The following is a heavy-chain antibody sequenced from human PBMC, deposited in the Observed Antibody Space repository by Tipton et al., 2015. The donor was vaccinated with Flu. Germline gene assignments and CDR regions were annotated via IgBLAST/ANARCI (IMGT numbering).Heavy chain of an antibody. Sequence: SLRLSCAASGFTISSYWMHWVRQAPGKGLVWVSRIIGDGSSTNYADSVKGRFTISRDNSKSTLYLQMNSLKPEDTAVYYCAKQVGAAVHFDHWGQGTLVTVSS. CDR1: GFTISSYW. CDR2: IIGDGSST. D-gene: IGHD1-26*01. V-gene: IGHV3-74*01. J-gene: IGHJ4*02. CDR3: AKQVGAAVHFDH.